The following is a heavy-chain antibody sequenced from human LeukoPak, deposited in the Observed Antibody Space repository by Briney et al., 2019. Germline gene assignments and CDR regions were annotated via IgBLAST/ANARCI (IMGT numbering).Heavy chain of an antibody. J-gene: IGHJ4*02. D-gene: IGHD4-17*01. Sequence: PGGSLRLSCAASGFTFSDYYMSWIRQAPGKGLEWVSYIIISGTSTYYADSVKGRFTISRDNSKNTLYLQMNSLRAEDTAVYYCARAFSTTAFDYWGQGTLVTVSS. CDR1: GFTFSDYY. CDR2: IIISGTST. CDR3: ARAFSTTAFDY. V-gene: IGHV3-11*04.